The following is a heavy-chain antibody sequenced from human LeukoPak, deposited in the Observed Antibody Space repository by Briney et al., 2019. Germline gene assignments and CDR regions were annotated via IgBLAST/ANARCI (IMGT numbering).Heavy chain of an antibody. Sequence: ASVKVSCKASGYTFTGYYMLWVRQAPGQGLEWMGWINPNSGVTNYAQKFQGRVTVTRATSISTAYMELRSLRSDDTAVYYCARVNYGSGSYSYYYMDVWGKGTTVTVSS. CDR1: GYTFTGYY. CDR3: ARVNYGSGSYSYYYMDV. CDR2: INPNSGVT. V-gene: IGHV1-2*02. D-gene: IGHD3-10*01. J-gene: IGHJ6*03.